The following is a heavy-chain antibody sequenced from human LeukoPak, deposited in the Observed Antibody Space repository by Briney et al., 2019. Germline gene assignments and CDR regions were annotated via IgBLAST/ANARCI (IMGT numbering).Heavy chain of an antibody. Sequence: GGSLRLSCAASGFTFSSYAMHWVRQAPGKGLEWVAVISYDGSNKYYADSVKGRFTISRDNSKNTLYLQMNGLRAEDTAVYYCARGGVVVVAATPDWLDPWGQGTLVTVSS. CDR1: GFTFSSYA. CDR3: ARGGVVVVAATPDWLDP. J-gene: IGHJ5*02. D-gene: IGHD2-15*01. V-gene: IGHV3-30-3*01. CDR2: ISYDGSNK.